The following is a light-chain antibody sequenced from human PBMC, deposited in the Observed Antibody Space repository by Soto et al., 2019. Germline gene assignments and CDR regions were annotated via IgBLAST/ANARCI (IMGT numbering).Light chain of an antibody. Sequence: DIQMTQSPSSLSASVGDRVTITCRASQSISSYLNWYQQKPGKAPQLLIYAASSLQSGVPSRFSGRGSGTDFTLTISSLQPEDFATYYGQQSYSTPRTFGQGTKLEIK. CDR1: QSISSY. J-gene: IGKJ2*01. CDR3: QQSYSTPRT. CDR2: AAS. V-gene: IGKV1-39*01.